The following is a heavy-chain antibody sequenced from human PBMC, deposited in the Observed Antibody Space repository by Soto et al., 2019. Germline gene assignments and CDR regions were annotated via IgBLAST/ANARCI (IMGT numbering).Heavy chain of an antibody. CDR3: TRGNYVWGTSGPRY. Sequence: XESLRLSCAASGFTFSSYWMHWVRQAPGKGLVWVSRISSDGSSFSYADSVKGRFTISRDNAKNTVYLQMNRLRADDTAVYYCTRGNYVWGTSGPRYWGQGTLVTVSS. J-gene: IGHJ4*02. D-gene: IGHD3-16*01. CDR2: ISSDGSSF. V-gene: IGHV3-74*01. CDR1: GFTFSSYW.